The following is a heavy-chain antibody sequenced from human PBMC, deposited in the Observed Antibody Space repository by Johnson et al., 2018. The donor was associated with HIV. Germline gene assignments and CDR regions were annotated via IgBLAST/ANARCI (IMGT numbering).Heavy chain of an antibody. CDR1: GFTFDDYG. V-gene: IGHV3-11*01. D-gene: IGHD3-9*01. J-gene: IGHJ3*02. Sequence: QVQLVESGGGMIRPGGSLRLSCAASGFTFDDYGMSWVRQGPGKGLEWVFYISSSGSTIYYAESVKARFAISRDNAKTSLYLQMNSRKAEDTAVYYCAREEGSDILTRGDSFDIWGRGTMVAVSS. CDR2: ISSSGSTI. CDR3: AREEGSDILTRGDSFDI.